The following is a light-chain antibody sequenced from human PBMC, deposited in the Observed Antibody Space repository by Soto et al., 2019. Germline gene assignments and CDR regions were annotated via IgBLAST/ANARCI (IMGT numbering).Light chain of an antibody. CDR1: QGISRW. V-gene: IGKV1D-12*01. CDR3: QQVSSCPLT. Sequence: DIQMTQSPSSVSASVGDRVTITCRASQGISRWLGWYQQKPGKGPKLLIYEASTLQRGVPSRFSGYGSGTDFTLTINSLQPEDFATYFCQQVSSCPLTFGGGTKVQIK. CDR2: EAS. J-gene: IGKJ4*01.